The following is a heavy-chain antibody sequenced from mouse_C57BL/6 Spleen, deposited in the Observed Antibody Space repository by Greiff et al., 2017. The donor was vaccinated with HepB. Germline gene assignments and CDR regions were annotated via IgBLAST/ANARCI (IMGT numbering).Heavy chain of an antibody. J-gene: IGHJ4*01. Sequence: QVQLQQPGAELVMPGASVKLSCKASGYTFTSYWMHWVKQRPGQGLEWIGEIDPSDSYTNYNQKFKGKSTLTVDKSSSTAYMQLSSLTSEDSAVYYCAREEGAMDYCGQGTSVTVSS. CDR3: AREEGAMDY. CDR2: IDPSDSYT. CDR1: GYTFTSYW. V-gene: IGHV1-69*01.